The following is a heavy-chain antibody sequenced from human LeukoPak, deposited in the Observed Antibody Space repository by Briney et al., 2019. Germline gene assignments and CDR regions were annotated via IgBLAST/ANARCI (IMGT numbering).Heavy chain of an antibody. J-gene: IGHJ3*02. CDR1: GYTFTSYD. Sequence: ASVKVSCKASGYTFTSYDINWVRQATGQGLEWMGWMNPNSGNTGYAQKFQGRVTMTRNTSISTAYMELSSLRSEDMAVYYCARGNPLGLEWFEDAFDIWGQGTMVTVSS. V-gene: IGHV1-8*01. D-gene: IGHD3-3*01. CDR2: MNPNSGNT. CDR3: ARGNPLGLEWFEDAFDI.